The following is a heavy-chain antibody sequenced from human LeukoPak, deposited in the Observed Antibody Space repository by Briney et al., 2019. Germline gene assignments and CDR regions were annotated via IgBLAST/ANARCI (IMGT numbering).Heavy chain of an antibody. CDR2: IIPILGIA. Sequence: ASVKVSCKASGGTFSSYAISWVRQAPGQGPEWMGRIIPILGIANYAQKFQGRVTITADKSTSTVYMELSSLRSEDTAVYYCARDEVAVVDYGMDVWGQGTTVTVSS. CDR3: ARDEVAVVDYGMDV. J-gene: IGHJ6*02. CDR1: GGTFSSYA. V-gene: IGHV1-69*04. D-gene: IGHD2-15*01.